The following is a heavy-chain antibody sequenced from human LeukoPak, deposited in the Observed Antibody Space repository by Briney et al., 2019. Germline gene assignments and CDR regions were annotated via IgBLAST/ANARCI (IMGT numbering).Heavy chain of an antibody. CDR1: GYTSTGYY. Sequence: ASVKVSCKASGYTSTGYYMRWVRQAPGQGLEWMGRINPNSGGTNYAQKFQGRVTMTRDTSISTAYMELRSLRSDDTAVYYCARADYGDRVNDYWGQGTLVTVSS. CDR3: ARADYGDRVNDY. D-gene: IGHD4-17*01. V-gene: IGHV1-2*06. CDR2: INPNSGGT. J-gene: IGHJ4*02.